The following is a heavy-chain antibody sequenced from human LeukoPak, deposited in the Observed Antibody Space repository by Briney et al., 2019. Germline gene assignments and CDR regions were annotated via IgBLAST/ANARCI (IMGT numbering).Heavy chain of an antibody. CDR1: GYTFTSYG. D-gene: IGHD2-2*01. J-gene: IGHJ6*02. CDR2: ISAYNGNT. Sequence: ASVKVSCKASGYTFTSYGISWVRQPPGQGLEWMGWISAYNGNTNYAQKLQGRVTMTTDTSTSTAYMELRSLRSDDTAVYYCARSIVVVPAAMGPNYYYYGMDVWGQGTTVTVSS. CDR3: ARSIVVVPAAMGPNYYYYGMDV. V-gene: IGHV1-18*01.